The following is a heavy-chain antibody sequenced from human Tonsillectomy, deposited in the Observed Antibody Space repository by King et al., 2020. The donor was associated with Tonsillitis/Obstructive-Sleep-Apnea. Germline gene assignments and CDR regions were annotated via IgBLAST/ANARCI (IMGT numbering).Heavy chain of an antibody. V-gene: IGHV1-46*01. J-gene: IGHJ3*02. CDR2: INPSGGST. Sequence: QVQLVESGAEVKKPGASVKVSCTASRYTFTAYYVNWVRQAPGQGLEWMGIINPSGGSTSYAQKFQGRVTMTKETSTSTLYMELSSLISEDTAVYYCARESRGYGNDAFDIWGQGTMVTVSS. CDR3: ARESRGYGNDAFDI. CDR1: RYTFTAYY. D-gene: IGHD3-22*01.